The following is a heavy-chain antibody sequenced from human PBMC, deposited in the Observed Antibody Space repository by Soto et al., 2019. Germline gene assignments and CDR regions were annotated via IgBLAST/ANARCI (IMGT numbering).Heavy chain of an antibody. J-gene: IGHJ4*02. CDR3: ARDTTYSSSWYFSY. Sequence: PGGSLRLSCAASGFTFISYAMHWVRQAPGKGLEWVAVISYDGSNKYYADSVKGRFTISRDNSKNTLYLQMNSLRAEDTAVYYCARDTTYSSSWYFSYWGQGTLVTVSS. CDR1: GFTFISYA. D-gene: IGHD6-13*01. CDR2: ISYDGSNK. V-gene: IGHV3-30-3*01.